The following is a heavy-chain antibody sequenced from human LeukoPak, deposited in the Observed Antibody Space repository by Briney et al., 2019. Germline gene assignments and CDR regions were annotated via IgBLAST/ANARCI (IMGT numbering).Heavy chain of an antibody. CDR3: ARDPSGITIFGGD. V-gene: IGHV4-38-2*02. J-gene: IGHJ3*01. D-gene: IGHD3-3*01. CDR1: GYSISSGYY. Sequence: SETLSLPCTVSGYSISSGYYWGWIRQPPGKGLEWIGSIYHSGSTYYNPTLKSRVTISVDTSKNQFSLKLSSVTAADAAVYYCARDPSGITIFGGDWGQGTMVTVSS. CDR2: IYHSGST.